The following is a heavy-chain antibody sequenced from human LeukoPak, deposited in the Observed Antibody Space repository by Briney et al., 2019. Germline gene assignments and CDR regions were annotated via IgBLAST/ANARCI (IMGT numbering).Heavy chain of an antibody. CDR3: AKDRNYYDSSGYYWDY. CDR2: IWYDGSNK. J-gene: IGHJ4*02. D-gene: IGHD3-22*01. Sequence: GGSLRLSCAASGFTFSSYGMHGVRQAPGKGLEWVAVIWYDGSNKYYADSVKGRFTISRDNSKNTLYLQMNSLRAEDTAVYYCAKDRNYYDSSGYYWDYWGQGTLVTVSS. CDR1: GFTFSSYG. V-gene: IGHV3-33*06.